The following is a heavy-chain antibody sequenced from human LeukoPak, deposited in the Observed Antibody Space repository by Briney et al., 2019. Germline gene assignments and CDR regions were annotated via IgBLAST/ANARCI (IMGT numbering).Heavy chain of an antibody. CDR1: GYPFIGNY. CDR3: ASLSYYDLSGYFY. D-gene: IGHD3-22*01. Sequence: PLASVKVSCTASGYPFIGNYIHWVRQAPGQGLEWMGWINPNSGGTQYSQKFQGRVTLTRDTSITTGYMELSGLTSDDTAVYYCASLSYYDLSGYFYWGQGTPVTVSS. J-gene: IGHJ4*02. CDR2: INPNSGGT. V-gene: IGHV1-2*02.